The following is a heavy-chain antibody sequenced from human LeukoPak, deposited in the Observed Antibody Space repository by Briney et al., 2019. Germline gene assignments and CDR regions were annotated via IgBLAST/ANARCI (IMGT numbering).Heavy chain of an antibody. Sequence: ASVKVSCKASGGTFSSYAISWVRQAPGQGLEWMGGIIPIFGTANYAQKFQGRVTITADESTSTAYMELSSLRSEDTAVYYCASHGAYDFWSGYPYYYYYYMDVGGKGTRSPSP. CDR2: IIPIFGTA. CDR3: ASHGAYDFWSGYPYYYYYYMDV. V-gene: IGHV1-69*01. D-gene: IGHD3-3*01. J-gene: IGHJ6*03. CDR1: GGTFSSYA.